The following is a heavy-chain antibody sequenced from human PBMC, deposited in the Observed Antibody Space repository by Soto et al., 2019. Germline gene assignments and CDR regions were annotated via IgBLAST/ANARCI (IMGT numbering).Heavy chain of an antibody. CDR2: IIPVFNTA. J-gene: IGHJ4*02. V-gene: IGHV1-69*01. D-gene: IGHD2-15*01. CDR3: ARGGGPYVWFNEF. CDR1: GGLFSSFA. Sequence: QEQLVQSGAEVKKPGSSVKVSCKDSGGLFSSFAISWVRQAPGEGLEWLGGIIPVFNTAYYPQKFQGRVTITADESTSTAYMELNNLRSEDTAIYYCARGGGPYVWFNEFWGQGSLVTVSS.